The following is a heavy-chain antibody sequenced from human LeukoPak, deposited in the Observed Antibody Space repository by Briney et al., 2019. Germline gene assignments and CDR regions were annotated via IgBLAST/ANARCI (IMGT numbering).Heavy chain of an antibody. CDR1: GGSISSGSYY. Sequence: PSETLSLTCTVSGGSISSGSYYWSWIRQPAGKGLEWIGRIYTSGSTNYNPTLKSRVTISVDTSKNQFSLKLSSVTAADTAVYYCASSEEYSNYGYFDYWGQGTLVTVSS. J-gene: IGHJ4*02. V-gene: IGHV4-61*02. CDR2: IYTSGST. CDR3: ASSEEYSNYGYFDY. D-gene: IGHD4-11*01.